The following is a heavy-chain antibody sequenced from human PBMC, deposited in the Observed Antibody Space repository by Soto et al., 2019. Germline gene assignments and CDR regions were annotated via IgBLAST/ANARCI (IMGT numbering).Heavy chain of an antibody. V-gene: IGHV1-69*13. Sequence: SVKVSCKASGGTFSSYAISWVRQAPGQGLEWMGGIIPIFGTANYAQKFQGRVTITADESTSTAYMELSSLRSEDTAAYYCALGYSYGYADDYWGQGTLVTVSS. D-gene: IGHD5-18*01. CDR3: ALGYSYGYADDY. CDR2: IIPIFGTA. J-gene: IGHJ4*02. CDR1: GGTFSSYA.